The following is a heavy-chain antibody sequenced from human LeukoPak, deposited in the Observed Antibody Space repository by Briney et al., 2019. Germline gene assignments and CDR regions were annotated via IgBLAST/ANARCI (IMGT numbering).Heavy chain of an antibody. Sequence: ASVTVSCKASGYTFTGYYMHWVRQAPGQGLEWMGWINPNSGGTNYAQKFQGRVTMTRDTSISTAYMELSRLRSDDTAVYYCAREVYNWNYDAFDIWGQGTMVTVSS. CDR1: GYTFTGYY. D-gene: IGHD1-7*01. CDR2: INPNSGGT. CDR3: AREVYNWNYDAFDI. V-gene: IGHV1-2*02. J-gene: IGHJ3*02.